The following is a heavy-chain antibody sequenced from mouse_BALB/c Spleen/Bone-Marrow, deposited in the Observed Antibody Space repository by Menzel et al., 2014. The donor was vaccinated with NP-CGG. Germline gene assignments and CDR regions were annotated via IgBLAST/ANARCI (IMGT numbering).Heavy chain of an antibody. CDR3: TRAGSYDGFAY. CDR1: GYTFTSYW. J-gene: IGHJ3*01. D-gene: IGHD2-12*01. V-gene: IGHV1S81*02. CDR2: INPSNGRA. Sequence: QLQQSGAELVKPGASVKLSCKASGYTFTSYWMHWVKQRSGQGLEWIGEINPSNGRADYNEKFRSKTTLTVDRSSSTAYMQLSSLTSEDSAVYYCTRAGSYDGFAYWGQGTLVTVSA.